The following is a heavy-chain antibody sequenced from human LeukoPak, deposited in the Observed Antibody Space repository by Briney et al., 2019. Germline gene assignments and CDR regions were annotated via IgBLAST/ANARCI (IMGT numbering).Heavy chain of an antibody. CDR2: IKSKTDGGTT. V-gene: IGHV3-15*01. CDR1: GFTFSNAW. CDR3: TTDRRIAAAGVDY. D-gene: IGHD6-13*01. J-gene: IGHJ4*02. Sequence: GGSLRLSCAASGFTFSNAWISWVRQAPGKGLEWVGRIKSKTDGGTTDYAAPVKGRFTISRDDSKNTLYLQMNSLKTEDTAVYYCTTDRRIAAAGVDYWGQGTLVTVSS.